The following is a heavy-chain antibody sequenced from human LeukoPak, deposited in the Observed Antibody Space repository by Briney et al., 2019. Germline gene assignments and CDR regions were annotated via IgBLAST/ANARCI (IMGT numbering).Heavy chain of an antibody. CDR3: AREGDGYNDAFDI. J-gene: IGHJ3*02. CDR1: GFTFSSYW. V-gene: IGHV3-74*01. Sequence: GGSLRLSCAASGFTFSSYWMHWVRQAPGKGLVWVPRINNDGSSTNYADSVKGRFTISRDNAKNTLYLQMHSLRAEDTAVYYCAREGDGYNDAFDIWGQGTMVTVSS. D-gene: IGHD5-24*01. CDR2: INNDGSST.